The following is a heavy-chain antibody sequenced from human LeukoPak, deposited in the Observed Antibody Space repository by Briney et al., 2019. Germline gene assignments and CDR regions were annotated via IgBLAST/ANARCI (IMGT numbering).Heavy chain of an antibody. J-gene: IGHJ4*02. CDR2: INWNGGST. D-gene: IGHD6-13*01. Sequence: PGGSLRLSCAASGFTFDDYGMSWVRQAPGKGLEWVSGINWNGGSTGYADSVKGRFTISRDNAKNSLYLQMNSLRDEDTALYYCARGTLKAAATDFDYWGQGTLVTVSS. CDR3: ARGTLKAAATDFDY. CDR1: GFTFDDYG. V-gene: IGHV3-20*04.